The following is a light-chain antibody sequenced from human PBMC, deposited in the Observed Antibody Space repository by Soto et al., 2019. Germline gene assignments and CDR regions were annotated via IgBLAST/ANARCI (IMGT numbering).Light chain of an antibody. J-gene: IGKJ1*01. CDR2: AAS. Sequence: EIQLTQSPSSLSASVGDSVTITCRASEDIRSWLGWYQQKPGEAPKLLIFAASSLQSGVPSRFSGSGFGTHFTLTITDLLPENFATYYCQQANNFPPWTFGQGTKVEVK. V-gene: IGKV1-12*01. CDR3: QQANNFPPWT. CDR1: EDIRSW.